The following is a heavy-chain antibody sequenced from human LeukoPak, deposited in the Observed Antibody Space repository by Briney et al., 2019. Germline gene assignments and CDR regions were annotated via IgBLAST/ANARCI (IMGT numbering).Heavy chain of an antibody. D-gene: IGHD5-12*01. CDR2: IIPIFGTA. CDR3: VVATYPFYFDY. Sequence: GASVKVSCKASGGTFSSYAISWVRQAPGQGLEGMGGIIPIFGTANYAQKFQGRVTITADKSTSTAYMELSSLRSEDTAVYYCVVATYPFYFDYWGQGTLVTVSS. J-gene: IGHJ4*02. CDR1: GGTFSSYA. V-gene: IGHV1-69*06.